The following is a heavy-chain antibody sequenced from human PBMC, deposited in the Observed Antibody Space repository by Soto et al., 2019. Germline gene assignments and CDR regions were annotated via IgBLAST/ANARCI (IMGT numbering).Heavy chain of an antibody. V-gene: IGHV5-10-1*01. D-gene: IGHD6-6*01. CDR1: GYSFTSYW. CDR3: ARHGDSSSPNWFDP. CDR2: IDPTDSYT. J-gene: IGHJ5*02. Sequence: EGSLKISCNGSGYSFTSYWITWVRQMPGKGLEWMGRIDPTDSYTSYSPAFQGHVTISGDKSISTAYLQWSTLKASDTAMYYCARHGDSSSPNWFDPWGQGTLVTVSS.